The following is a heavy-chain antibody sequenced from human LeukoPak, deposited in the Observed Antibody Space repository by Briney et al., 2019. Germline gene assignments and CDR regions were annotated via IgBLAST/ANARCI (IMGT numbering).Heavy chain of an antibody. CDR3: ARGPPYIVVVTAIGFFDY. Sequence: SETLSLTCAVSGGSISSSNWWSWVRQPPGKGLEWIGEINHSGSTNYNPSLKSRVTISVDTSKNQFSLKLSSVTAADTAVYYCARGPPYIVVVTAIGFFDYWGQGTLVTVSS. D-gene: IGHD2-21*02. J-gene: IGHJ4*02. CDR1: GGSISSSNW. CDR2: INHSGST. V-gene: IGHV4-4*02.